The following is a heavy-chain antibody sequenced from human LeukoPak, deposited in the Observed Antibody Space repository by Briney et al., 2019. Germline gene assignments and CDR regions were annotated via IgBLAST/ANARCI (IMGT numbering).Heavy chain of an antibody. CDR3: ARGGILVGYCSSTSCYNEFDY. D-gene: IGHD2-2*03. CDR2: IIPIFGTA. CDR1: GGTFSSYA. J-gene: IGHJ4*02. Sequence: SVKVSCKASGGTFSSYAISWVRQAPGQGLEWMGEIIPIFGTANYAQKFQGRVTITADESTSTAYMELSSLRSEDTAVYYCARGGILVGYCSSTSCYNEFDYWGQGTLVTVSS. V-gene: IGHV1-69*13.